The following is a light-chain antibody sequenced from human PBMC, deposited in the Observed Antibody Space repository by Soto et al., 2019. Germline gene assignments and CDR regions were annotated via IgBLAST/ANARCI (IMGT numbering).Light chain of an antibody. CDR3: CSYAGSSTRV. J-gene: IGLJ1*01. CDR1: SSDVGGYNY. CDR2: DVY. Sequence: QSVLTQPRSVSGSPTQSVTISCTGTSSDVGGYNYVSWYQQHPGKAPKLMIYDVYNRPSGVPDRFSGSKSGNTASLTISGXXXXXXXDYYCCSYAGSSTRVFGTGTKVTVL. V-gene: IGLV2-11*01.